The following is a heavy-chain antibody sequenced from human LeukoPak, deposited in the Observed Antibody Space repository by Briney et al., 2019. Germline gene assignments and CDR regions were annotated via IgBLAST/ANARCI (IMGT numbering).Heavy chain of an antibody. CDR2: INPSGGST. J-gene: IGHJ4*02. CDR3: ARDSATGSEVDNFDY. CDR1: GYTFTSYY. V-gene: IGHV1-46*01. Sequence: APVKVSCKASGYTFTSYYMHWERQAPGQGLEWMGIINPSGGSTNYAQKFQGRVTMTRDMSTSTVYMELSSLRSEDTAVYYCARDSATGSEVDNFDYWGQGTLVTVSS. D-gene: IGHD2-8*02.